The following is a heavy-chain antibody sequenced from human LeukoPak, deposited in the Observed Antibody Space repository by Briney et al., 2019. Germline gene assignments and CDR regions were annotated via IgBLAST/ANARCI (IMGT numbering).Heavy chain of an antibody. V-gene: IGHV7-4-1*02. Sequence: ASVTVSCKASGYTFSSYTMNWVRQAPGQGLEWMGWINTNTGNPTYAQDYTGRFVFSLDTSVSTTYLQISRLKAEDTAVYYCASGPSYSGSNEYFDSWGQGTLVTVSS. CDR3: ASGPSYSGSNEYFDS. J-gene: IGHJ4*02. CDR1: GYTFSSYT. D-gene: IGHD1-26*01. CDR2: INTNTGNP.